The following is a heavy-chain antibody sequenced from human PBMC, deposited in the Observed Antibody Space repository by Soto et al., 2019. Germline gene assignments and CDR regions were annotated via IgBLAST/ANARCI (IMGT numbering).Heavy chain of an antibody. J-gene: IGHJ3*02. CDR3: AKEPPYFGDPI. Sequence: GGSLRLSCAASGFTFSSYAMSWVRHAPRKGLEWVSAISGSGGSTYYADSVKGRFTISRDNSKNMVYLQMNSLRAEDTAVYYSAKEPPYFGDPIWGQGTMVTVSS. CDR2: ISGSGGST. D-gene: IGHD3-10*01. V-gene: IGHV3-23*01. CDR1: GFTFSSYA.